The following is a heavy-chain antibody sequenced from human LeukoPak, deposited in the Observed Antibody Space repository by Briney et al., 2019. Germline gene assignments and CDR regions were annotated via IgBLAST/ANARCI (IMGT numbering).Heavy chain of an antibody. CDR2: IFSGGGR. J-gene: IGHJ5*02. V-gene: IGHV3-66*02. D-gene: IGHD3-22*01. Sequence: GGSLRLSCAASGFTVSSNYMSWVRQAPGKGLDWVSVIFSGGGRNYADSVKGRFTISRDNSKNTLYLQMNRLRAEDTAVYYCAKAQGDYYYDSSGYYDWFDPWGQGTLVTVSS. CDR1: GFTVSSNY. CDR3: AKAQGDYYYDSSGYYDWFDP.